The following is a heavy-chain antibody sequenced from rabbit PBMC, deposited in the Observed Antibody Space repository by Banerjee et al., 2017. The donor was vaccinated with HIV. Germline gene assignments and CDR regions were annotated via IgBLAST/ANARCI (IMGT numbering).Heavy chain of an antibody. Sequence: QSLEESGGDLVKPGASLTLTCTASGFSFSSSYYMCWVRQAPGKGLEWIACIYAGSSGSTYYASWAKGRFTISKTSSTTVTLQMTSLTAADTATYFCARDPDDCQPIYFNLWGPGTL. CDR2: IYAGSSGST. CDR1: GFSFSSSYY. J-gene: IGHJ4*01. V-gene: IGHV1S40*01. CDR3: ARDPDDCQPIYFNL. D-gene: IGHD2-1*01.